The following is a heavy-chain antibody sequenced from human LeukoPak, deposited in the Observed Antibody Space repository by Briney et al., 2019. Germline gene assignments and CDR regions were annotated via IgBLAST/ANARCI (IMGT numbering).Heavy chain of an antibody. CDR3: ARQLCSGGRCYYAMDV. CDR2: IYPGDSDT. J-gene: IGHJ6*02. Sequence: GESLKISCQGSGYSFTRYWIGWVRQMPGKGLEWMGIIYPGDSDTRYSPSFQGRVTISADKSISTAYLQWSSLKASDTAMYYCARQLCSGGRCYYAMDVWGQGTTVTVSS. V-gene: IGHV5-51*01. CDR1: GYSFTRYW. D-gene: IGHD2-15*01.